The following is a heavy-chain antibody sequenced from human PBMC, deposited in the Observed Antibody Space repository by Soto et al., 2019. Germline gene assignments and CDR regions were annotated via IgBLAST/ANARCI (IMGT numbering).Heavy chain of an antibody. CDR2: ISGSGGST. J-gene: IGHJ4*02. CDR1: GFTFSSYA. V-gene: IGHV3-23*01. D-gene: IGHD5-18*01. CDR3: AKDRPHPLYSYGLWVPPTFGY. Sequence: PGGSLRLSCAASGFTFSSYAMSWVRQAPGKGLEWVSAISGSGGSTYYADSVKGRFTISRDNSKNTLYLQMNSLRAEDTAVYYCAKDRPHPLYSYGLWVPPTFGYWGQGTLVTVSS.